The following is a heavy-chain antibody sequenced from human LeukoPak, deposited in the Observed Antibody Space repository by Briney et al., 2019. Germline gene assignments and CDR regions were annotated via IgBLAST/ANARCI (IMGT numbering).Heavy chain of an antibody. CDR1: GGSFSGYY. V-gene: IGHV4-34*01. J-gene: IGHJ5*02. Sequence: SETLSLTCAVYGGSFSGYYWSWIRQPPGKGLEWIGEINHSGSTNYNPSLKSRVTISVDTSKNQFSLKLSSVTAADTAVYYCARIFWGFDPWGQGTLVTVSS. D-gene: IGHD3-3*01. CDR2: INHSGST. CDR3: ARIFWGFDP.